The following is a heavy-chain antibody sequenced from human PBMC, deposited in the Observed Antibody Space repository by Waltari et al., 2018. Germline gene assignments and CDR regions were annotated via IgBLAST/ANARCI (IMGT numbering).Heavy chain of an antibody. CDR2: MYYSGST. CDR3: VRHARTTSGGKHFDH. J-gene: IGHJ4*02. Sequence: QLQLQESGPGLEKASETLSLTCTVSGDSISSSSYYWGWVRQPPGKGLEWIGNMYYSGSTYYNPSLKSRVTISGDTSKSQFSLKLSSVTAADTSMYYCVRHARTTSGGKHFDHWGQGMLVTVSP. CDR1: GDSISSSSYY. V-gene: IGHV4-39*01. D-gene: IGHD2-15*01.